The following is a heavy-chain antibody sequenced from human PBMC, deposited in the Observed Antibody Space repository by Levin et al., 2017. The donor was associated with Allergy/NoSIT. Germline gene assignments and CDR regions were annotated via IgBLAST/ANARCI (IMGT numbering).Heavy chain of an antibody. CDR3: ARDLGIAAAGYLDY. J-gene: IGHJ4*02. D-gene: IGHD6-13*01. CDR1: GYTFTNYA. V-gene: IGHV1-3*01. Sequence: GESLKISCKASGYTFTNYAIHWLRQAPGQRLEWMGWINAGNGNTKYSQNFQDRVTITRDTSASTAYMELSSLTSEDTAVYYCARDLGIAAAGYLDYWGQGTLVTVSS. CDR2: INAGNGNT.